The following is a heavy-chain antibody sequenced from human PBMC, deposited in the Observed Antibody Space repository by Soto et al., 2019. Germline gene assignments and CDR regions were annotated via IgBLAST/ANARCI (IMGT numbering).Heavy chain of an antibody. CDR1: GGTFSSYA. Sequence: ASVKVSCKASGGTFSSYAISWVRQAPGQGLEWMGGIIPIFGTANYAQKFQGRVTITADESTSTAYMELSSLRSEDTAVYYCARDYDFWSGPGAGYYYGMDVWGQGTTVTVSS. V-gene: IGHV1-69*13. CDR2: IIPIFGTA. CDR3: ARDYDFWSGPGAGYYYGMDV. D-gene: IGHD3-3*01. J-gene: IGHJ6*02.